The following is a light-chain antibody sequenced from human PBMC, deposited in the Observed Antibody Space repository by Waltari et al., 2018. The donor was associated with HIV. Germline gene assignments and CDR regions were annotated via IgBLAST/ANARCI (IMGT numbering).Light chain of an antibody. Sequence: QSALTQPASVSGSPGQSISISCTGTSSDVGGYNAVSWYQQHPAKAPKLVILEVSNQPWGVSNRFSGSMSGNRASLTISGLQAEDEAYYYCSSYTSSDTVVFGGGTKVTVL. CDR3: SSYTSSDTVV. V-gene: IGLV2-14*01. CDR1: SSDVGGYNA. J-gene: IGLJ2*01. CDR2: EVS.